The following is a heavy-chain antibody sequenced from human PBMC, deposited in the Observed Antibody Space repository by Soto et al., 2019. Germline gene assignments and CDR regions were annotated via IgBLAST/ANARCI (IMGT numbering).Heavy chain of an antibody. D-gene: IGHD3-10*01. J-gene: IGHJ4*01. CDR3: ARRKRSYLRYVEY. V-gene: IGHV1-18*01. CDR1: GNRFLVYS. CDR2: ITVYNGHT. Sequence: VASVKASCQTPGNRFLVYSIDGGRQAPGPGLGWLCWITVYNGHTNYAPSLQGRITITTDSATSTVYMELTTLRSDDTAVYYCARRKRSYLRYVEYWG.